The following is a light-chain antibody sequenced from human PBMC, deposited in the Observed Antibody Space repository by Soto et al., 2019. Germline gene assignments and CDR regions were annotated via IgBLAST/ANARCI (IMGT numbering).Light chain of an antibody. Sequence: EILLTQSPGTLSLSPGEGATLSCRASQSVSSYLAWYQQKPGQAPRLLIYDASNRATGIPARFSGSGSGTDFTLTISSLEPEDFAVYYCQQRSSWPITFGQGTRLEIK. CDR3: QQRSSWPIT. J-gene: IGKJ5*01. V-gene: IGKV3-11*01. CDR2: DAS. CDR1: QSVSSY.